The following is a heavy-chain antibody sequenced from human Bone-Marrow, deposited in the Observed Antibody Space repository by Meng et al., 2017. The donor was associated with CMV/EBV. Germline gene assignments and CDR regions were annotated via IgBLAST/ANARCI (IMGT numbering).Heavy chain of an antibody. J-gene: IGHJ4*02. CDR1: VSSSSYY. Sequence: VSSSSYYGSWIRQPPGRGLEWIGYIYNSGSTNYNPYIKSRVTISIDTSKNQFSLKLSSVTAADTAVYYCARAFRGYCSTTSCHIFDSWGQGSLVTVSS. D-gene: IGHD2-2*01. V-gene: IGHV4-61*01. CDR3: ARAFRGYCSTTSCHIFDS. CDR2: IYNSGST.